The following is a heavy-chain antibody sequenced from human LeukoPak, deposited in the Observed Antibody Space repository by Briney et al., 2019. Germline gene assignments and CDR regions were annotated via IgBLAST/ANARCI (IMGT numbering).Heavy chain of an antibody. Sequence: SETLSLTCTVSGGSISSYYWSWIRQPPGKGLEWIGYIYYSGSTNYNPSLKSRVTISVDTSKNQFSLKLSSVTAADTAVYYCARAAYFDFWSGYPHYGMDVWGQGTTVTVSS. CDR1: GGSISSYY. D-gene: IGHD3-3*01. CDR2: IYYSGST. CDR3: ARAAYFDFWSGYPHYGMDV. J-gene: IGHJ6*02. V-gene: IGHV4-59*12.